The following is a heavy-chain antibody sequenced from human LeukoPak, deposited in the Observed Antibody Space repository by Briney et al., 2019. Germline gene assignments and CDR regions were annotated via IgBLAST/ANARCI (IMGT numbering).Heavy chain of an antibody. CDR2: IYPGDSDT. V-gene: IGHV5-51*01. J-gene: IGHJ6*03. D-gene: IGHD2-2*01. CDR1: GYSFTSYW. Sequence: GESLKISCKGSGYSFTSYWIGWVRQMPGKGLEWMGIIYPGDSDTRYSPSFQGQVTISADKSISTAYLQWSSLKASDTAMYYCARHMPEGYYYYYMDVWGKGTTVTVSS. CDR3: ARHMPEGYYYYYMDV.